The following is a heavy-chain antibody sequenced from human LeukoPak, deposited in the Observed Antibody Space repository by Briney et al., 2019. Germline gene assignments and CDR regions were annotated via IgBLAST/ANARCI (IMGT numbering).Heavy chain of an antibody. CDR2: IYYSGST. CDR1: GDSISSYY. Sequence: PSETLSLTCTVSGDSISSYYWGWIRQPPGKGLEWIGSIYYSGSTYYNPSLKSRVTISVDTSKNQFSLKLSSVTAADTAVYYCARYYYDSSGPNFDYWGQGTLVTVSS. CDR3: ARYYYDSSGPNFDY. V-gene: IGHV4-39*01. J-gene: IGHJ4*02. D-gene: IGHD3-22*01.